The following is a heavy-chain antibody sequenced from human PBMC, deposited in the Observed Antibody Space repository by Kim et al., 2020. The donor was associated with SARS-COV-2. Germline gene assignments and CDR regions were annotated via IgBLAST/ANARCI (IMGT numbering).Heavy chain of an antibody. Sequence: GGSLRLSCRGSGYTFSTESMTWVRQGPGKGLEWLSFIREGSSVIFYADSVKGRFTVSRDDAKNSLFLQMDNLRDEDTGVYYCGRGHGNWFINWGQGTLVTVSS. CDR3: GRGHGNWFIN. D-gene: IGHD1-20*01. J-gene: IGHJ1*01. CDR1: GYTFSTES. V-gene: IGHV3-48*02. CDR2: IREGSSVI.